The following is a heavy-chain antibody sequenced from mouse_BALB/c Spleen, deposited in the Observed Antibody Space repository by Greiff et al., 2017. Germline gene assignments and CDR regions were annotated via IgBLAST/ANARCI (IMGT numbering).Heavy chain of an antibody. V-gene: IGHV1-14*01. Sequence: EVQLQQSGPELVKPGASVKMSCKASGYTFTSYVMHWVKQKPGQGLEWIGYINPYNDGTKYNEKFKGKATLTSDKSSSTAYMELSSLTSEDSAVYYCARGGVLDGYYVGLFHFDYWGQGTTLTVSS. CDR3: ARGGVLDGYYVGLFHFDY. CDR2: INPYNDGT. CDR1: GYTFTSYV. D-gene: IGHD2-3*01. J-gene: IGHJ2*01.